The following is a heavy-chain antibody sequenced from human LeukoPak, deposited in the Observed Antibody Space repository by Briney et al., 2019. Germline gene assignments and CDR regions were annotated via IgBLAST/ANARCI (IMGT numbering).Heavy chain of an antibody. CDR1: GYRFISYW. J-gene: IGHJ4*02. V-gene: IGHV5-51*01. CDR3: AIPIKWVGWTHFDY. Sequence: PGESLKISCKGSGYRFISYWIGWVRQMPGKGLEWMGIIYPGDSDTRYSPSFQGQVTISADKYISTAYLRWSSLKASDTAIYYCAIPIKWVGWTHFDYWGQGTLVTVSS. CDR2: IYPGDSDT. D-gene: IGHD1-26*01.